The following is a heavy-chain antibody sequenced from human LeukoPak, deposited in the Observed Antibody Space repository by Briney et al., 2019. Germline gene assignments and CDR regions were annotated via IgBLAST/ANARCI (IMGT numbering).Heavy chain of an antibody. V-gene: IGHV3-23*01. J-gene: IGHJ4*02. CDR1: GFTFSSYA. CDR3: AKKVSVSSGWYSDY. D-gene: IGHD6-19*01. CDR2: ISGSGGST. Sequence: GGSLRLSCAASGFTFSSYAMSWVRQAPGKGLEWVSAISGSGGSTYYADSGEGRFTISRDNSKNTLYLQMISLRAEDTALYYCAKKVSVSSGWYSDYWGQGTLVTVSS.